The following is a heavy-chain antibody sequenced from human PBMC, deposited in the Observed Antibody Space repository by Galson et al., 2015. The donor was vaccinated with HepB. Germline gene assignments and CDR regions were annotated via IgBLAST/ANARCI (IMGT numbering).Heavy chain of an antibody. CDR3: ARHTSVASDYYYYYGMDV. CDR1: GYSFTSYW. D-gene: IGHD2/OR15-2a*01. CDR2: IYPGDSDT. J-gene: IGHJ6*02. V-gene: IGHV5-51*01. Sequence: QSGAEVKKPGESLKISCKGSGYSFTSYWIGWVRQMPGKGLEWMGIIYPGDSDTRYSPSFQGQVTISADKSISTAYLRWSSLKASDTAMYYCARHTSVASDYYYYYGMDVWGQGTTVTVSS.